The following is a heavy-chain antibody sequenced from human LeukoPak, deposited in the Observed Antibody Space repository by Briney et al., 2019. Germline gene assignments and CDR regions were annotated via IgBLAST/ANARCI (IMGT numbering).Heavy chain of an antibody. V-gene: IGHV3-23*01. J-gene: IGHJ4*02. CDR2: ISVGGGDT. D-gene: IGHD2-21*01. Sequence: GGSLRLSCAASGSTFSSYSMNWVRQAPGKGLEWVSSISVGGGDTFTADSVKGRFTITRENSKNTLYLQMMGLRVEDTAIYYCAKLNLGEMAYFDSWGQGILVTVSS. CDR1: GSTFSSYS. CDR3: AKLNLGEMAYFDS.